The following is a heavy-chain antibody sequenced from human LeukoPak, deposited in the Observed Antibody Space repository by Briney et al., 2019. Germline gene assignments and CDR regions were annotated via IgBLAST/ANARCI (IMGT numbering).Heavy chain of an antibody. J-gene: IGHJ6*02. CDR2: INPSGGST. CDR1: GYTFASYY. Sequence: ASVTVSCKASGYTFASYYMHWVRQAPGQGLEWMGIINPSGGSTSYAQKFQGRVTMTRDTSTSTVYMELSSLRSEDTAVYYCARDHLVGATKDYYYGMDVWGQGTTVTVSS. CDR3: ARDHLVGATKDYYYGMDV. V-gene: IGHV1-46*01. D-gene: IGHD1-26*01.